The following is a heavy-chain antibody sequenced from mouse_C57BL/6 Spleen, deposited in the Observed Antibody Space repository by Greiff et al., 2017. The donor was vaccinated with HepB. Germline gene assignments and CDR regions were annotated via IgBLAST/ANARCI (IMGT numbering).Heavy chain of an antibody. CDR1: GYTFTSYW. V-gene: IGHV1-55*01. CDR3: ARDYDFYAMDY. D-gene: IGHD2-4*01. Sequence: QVQLQQSGAELVKPGASVKMSCKASGYTFTSYWITWVKQRPGQGLEWIGDIYPGSGSTNYNEKFKSKATLTVDTSSSTAYMQLSSLTSADSAVYYCARDYDFYAMDYWGQGTSVTVSS. J-gene: IGHJ4*01. CDR2: IYPGSGST.